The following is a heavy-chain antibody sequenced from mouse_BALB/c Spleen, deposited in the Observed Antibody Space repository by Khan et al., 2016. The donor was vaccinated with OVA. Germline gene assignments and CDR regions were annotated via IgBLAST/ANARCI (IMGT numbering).Heavy chain of an antibody. Sequence: EVELVESGGGLVKPGGSLKLSCAASGFTFSSYAVSWIRQTPEKRLELVASINSGGSTYYPDSVKGRFTISRDDARNILYLQMSSLRSEDTAMYYCTRLVDYWGQGTSVTVSS. CDR3: TRLVDY. CDR2: INSGGST. J-gene: IGHJ4*01. CDR1: GFTFSSYA. V-gene: IGHV5-6-5*01.